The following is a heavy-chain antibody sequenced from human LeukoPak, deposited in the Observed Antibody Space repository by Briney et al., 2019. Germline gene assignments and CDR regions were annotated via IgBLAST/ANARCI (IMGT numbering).Heavy chain of an antibody. J-gene: IGHJ6*02. CDR3: ARSWDSSGYWLPYYYYGMDV. D-gene: IGHD3-22*01. CDR2: INHSGST. Sequence: SETLSLTCAVYGGSFSGYYWSWIRQPPGKGLEWIGEINHSGSTNYNPSLKSRVTISVDTSKNQFSLKLSSVTAADTAVYYCARSWDSSGYWLPYYYYGMDVWGQGTTVTVSS. V-gene: IGHV4-34*01. CDR1: GGSFSGYY.